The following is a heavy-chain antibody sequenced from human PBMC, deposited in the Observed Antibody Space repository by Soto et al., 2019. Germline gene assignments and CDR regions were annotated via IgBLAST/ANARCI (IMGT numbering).Heavy chain of an antibody. CDR3: AAEGIVGATRPFDY. J-gene: IGHJ4*02. V-gene: IGHV1-58*01. CDR2: IVVGSGNT. Sequence: SXKVSFKASGFTXTSSAVKLVRQARGQRLEWIGWIVVGSGNTNYAQKFQERVTITRDMSTSTAYMELSSLRSEDTAVYYCAAEGIVGATRPFDYWGQGTLGTVS. CDR1: GFTXTSSA. D-gene: IGHD1-26*01.